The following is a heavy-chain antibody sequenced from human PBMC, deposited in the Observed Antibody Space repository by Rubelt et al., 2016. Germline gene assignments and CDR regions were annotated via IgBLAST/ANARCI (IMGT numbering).Heavy chain of an antibody. CDR3: ARGSVVAAIYFDY. Sequence: QQESGPGLVKPSETLSLTCTVSGGSISSYYWSWIRQPPGKGLEWIGYIYYSGSTNYNPSLKSRVTISVDPSKNQFSLKLSSVTAADTAVYYCARGSVVAAIYFDYWGQGTLVTVSS. CDR2: IYYSGST. J-gene: IGHJ4*02. D-gene: IGHD2-15*01. CDR1: GGSISSYY. V-gene: IGHV4-59*12.